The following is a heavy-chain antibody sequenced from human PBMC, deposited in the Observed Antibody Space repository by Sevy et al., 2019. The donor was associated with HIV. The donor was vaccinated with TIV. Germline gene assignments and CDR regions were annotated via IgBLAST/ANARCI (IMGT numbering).Heavy chain of an antibody. D-gene: IGHD3-16*01. CDR3: ATWRWALGTFDF. CDR1: GVSISSYY. J-gene: IGHJ3*01. Sequence: ETLSLTCTISGVSISSYYWSWIRQSPGKGLEWIGYIHYIGNTNYNPSLKSRITISLDTSKNQLSLTLDSVTAADTAVYYCATWRWALGTFDFWGQGTMVTVSS. V-gene: IGHV4-59*01. CDR2: IHYIGNT.